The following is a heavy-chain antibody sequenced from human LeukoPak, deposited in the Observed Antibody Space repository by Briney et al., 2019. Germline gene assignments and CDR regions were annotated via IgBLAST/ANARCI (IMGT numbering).Heavy chain of an antibody. CDR1: GGSISSYY. V-gene: IGHV4-59*08. CDR3: ARHRYSSGWYYFDY. J-gene: IGHJ4*02. Sequence: SETLSLTCTVSGGSISSYYWSWFRQPPGKGLEWIGYIYYSGSTNYNPSLKSRVTISVDTSKNQFSLKLSSVTAADTAVYYCARHRYSSGWYYFDYWGQGTLVTVSS. CDR2: IYYSGST. D-gene: IGHD6-19*01.